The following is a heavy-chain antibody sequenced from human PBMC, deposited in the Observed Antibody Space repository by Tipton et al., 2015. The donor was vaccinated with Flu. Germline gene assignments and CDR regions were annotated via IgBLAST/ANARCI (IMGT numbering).Heavy chain of an antibody. CDR1: GFTFSSYA. D-gene: IGHD3-22*01. V-gene: IGHV3-30*04. CDR2: ISYDGSNK. CDR3: ARGLGDSSGYYYRYYYYYGMDV. J-gene: IGHJ6*02. Sequence: SLRLSCAASGFTFSSYAMHWVRQAPGKGLEWVAVISYDGSNKYYADSVKGRFTISRNNSKNTLYLQMNSLRAEDTAVYYCARGLGDSSGYYYRYYYYYGMDVWGQGTTVTVSS.